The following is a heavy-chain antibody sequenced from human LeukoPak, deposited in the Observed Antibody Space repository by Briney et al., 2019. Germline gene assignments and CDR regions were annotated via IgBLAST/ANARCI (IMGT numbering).Heavy chain of an antibody. V-gene: IGHV3-7*01. Sequence: GGSLRLSCAASGFTFSSYWMSWVRQAPGKGLEWVANIKQDGSEKYYVDSVKGRFTISRDNAKNSLYLQMNGLRAEDTAVYHCARDGELLWFGNVDYYYMDVWGKGTTVTVSS. J-gene: IGHJ6*03. CDR3: ARDGELLWFGNVDYYYMDV. CDR2: IKQDGSEK. CDR1: GFTFSSYW. D-gene: IGHD3-10*01.